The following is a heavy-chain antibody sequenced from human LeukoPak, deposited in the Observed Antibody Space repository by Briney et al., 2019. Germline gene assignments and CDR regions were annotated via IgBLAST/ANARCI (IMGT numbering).Heavy chain of an antibody. Sequence: GGSLRLSCAASGFTFSNAWMSWVRQAPGKGLEWISYISRSGSITNYADSVKGRFTISRDDDRNSLSLEMSGLRVEDSAVYFCARGMLNIFWGQGTRVAVSS. J-gene: IGHJ4*02. CDR1: GFTFSNAW. D-gene: IGHD2/OR15-2a*01. V-gene: IGHV3-11*06. CDR3: ARGMLNIF. CDR2: ISRSGSIT.